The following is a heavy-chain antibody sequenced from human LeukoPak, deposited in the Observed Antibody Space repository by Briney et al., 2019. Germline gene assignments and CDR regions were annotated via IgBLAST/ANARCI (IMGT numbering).Heavy chain of an antibody. CDR1: GFTFSSYA. CDR2: IGGSGDST. J-gene: IGHJ4*02. D-gene: IGHD3-9*01. V-gene: IGHV3-23*01. CDR3: ARDLTGYYIDRYFDY. Sequence: PGGSLRLSCAASGFTFSSYAMSWVRQAPGKGLEWVSGIGGSGDSTYYADSVKGRFTISRDNAKNSLYLQMNSLRAEDTAVYYCARDLTGYYIDRYFDYWGQGTLVTVSS.